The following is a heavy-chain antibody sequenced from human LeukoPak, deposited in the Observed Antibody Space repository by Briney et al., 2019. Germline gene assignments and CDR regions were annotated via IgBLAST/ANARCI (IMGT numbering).Heavy chain of an antibody. D-gene: IGHD4-23*01. CDR1: GFTFDDYA. CDR2: ISGSGGST. J-gene: IGHJ3*02. Sequence: PGGSLRLSCAASGFTFDDYAMSWVRQAPGKGLEWVSAISGSGGSTYYADSVKGRFTISRDNSKNTLYLQMNSLRAEDTAVYYCAKDRGLAVVTPIWGQGTMVTVSS. V-gene: IGHV3-23*01. CDR3: AKDRGLAVVTPI.